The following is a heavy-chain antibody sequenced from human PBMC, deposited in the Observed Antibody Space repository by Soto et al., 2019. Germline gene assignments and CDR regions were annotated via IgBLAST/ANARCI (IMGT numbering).Heavy chain of an antibody. D-gene: IGHD2-2*01. V-gene: IGHV4-34*01. J-gene: IGHJ4*02. CDR1: GGSFSGYY. CDR2: INHSGST. CDR3: ARLGRYCSSTTCYGYDY. Sequence: ETLSLTCAVYGGSFSGYYWSWIRQPPGKGLEWIGEINHSGSTNYNPSLKSRVTISVDTSKNQFSLKLSSVTAADTAVYYCARLGRYCSSTTCYGYDYWGQGTLVTVPQ.